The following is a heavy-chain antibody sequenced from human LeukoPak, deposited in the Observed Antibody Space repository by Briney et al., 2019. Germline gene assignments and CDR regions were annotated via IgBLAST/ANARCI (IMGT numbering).Heavy chain of an antibody. CDR1: GGSISNSPYY. V-gene: IGHV4-39*01. CDR3: ARQTGSGLFILP. J-gene: IGHJ4*02. Sequence: SETLSLTCTVSGGSISNSPYYWGWIRQPPGKGLEWIGSIYYSGNTYYNASLKSQVSISIGTSKNRFSLKLTSVTAADTAVYYCARQTGSGLFILPGGQGALVTVSS. D-gene: IGHD3/OR15-3a*01. CDR2: IYYSGNT.